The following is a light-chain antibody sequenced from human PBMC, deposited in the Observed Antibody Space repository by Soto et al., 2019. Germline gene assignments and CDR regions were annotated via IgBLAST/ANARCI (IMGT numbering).Light chain of an antibody. Sequence: DIVMTQSPLSLPVTPGEPASISCRSSQSLLHSNGYNYLDWYLQKPGQSPQLLIYLGSNRASGVPDRVSGSGSGTDFTLKISRVEAEDVGVYYCMQALQTGYTFGQGTKLEIK. CDR3: MQALQTGYT. CDR1: QSLLHSNGYNY. V-gene: IGKV2-28*01. J-gene: IGKJ2*01. CDR2: LGS.